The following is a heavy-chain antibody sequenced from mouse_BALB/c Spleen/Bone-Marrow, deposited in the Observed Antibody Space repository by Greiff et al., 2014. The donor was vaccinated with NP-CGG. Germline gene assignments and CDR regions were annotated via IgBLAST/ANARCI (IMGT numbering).Heavy chain of an antibody. CDR1: GYSITSDYA. J-gene: IGHJ1*01. D-gene: IGHD2-4*01. V-gene: IGHV3-2*02. CDR3: ARDDYGV. CDR2: ISYSGST. Sequence: EVQLQESGPGLVKPSQPLSLTCTVTGYSITSDYAWNWIRQFPGNKLEWMGYISYSGSTSYNPSLKSRISITRDTSKNQFFLQLNSVTTEDTATYYCARDDYGVWGAGTTVTVSS.